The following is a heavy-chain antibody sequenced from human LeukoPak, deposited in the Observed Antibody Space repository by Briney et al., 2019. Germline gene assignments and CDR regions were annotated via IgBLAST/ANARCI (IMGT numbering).Heavy chain of an antibody. Sequence: GGSLRLSCAASGLTFSSYSMNWVRQAPGKGLEWVSSISSSSSYIYYADSVKGRFTISRDNAKNSLYLQMNSLRAEDTAVYYCARDAMGATTRWGQGTLVTVSS. CDR2: ISSSSSYI. V-gene: IGHV3-21*01. CDR1: GLTFSSYS. CDR3: ARDAMGATTR. D-gene: IGHD1-26*01. J-gene: IGHJ4*02.